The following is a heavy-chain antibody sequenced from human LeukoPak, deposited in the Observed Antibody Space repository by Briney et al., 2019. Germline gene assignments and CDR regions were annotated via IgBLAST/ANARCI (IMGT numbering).Heavy chain of an antibody. CDR3: AKYIVDIYYFDY. Sequence: GGSLRLSCAASGFTFSNYPMSWVRQAPGKGLEWVSTISGSGGSTYYADSVKGRFTISRDNFKNTLSLQLNSLRVEDTAVYYCAKYIVDIYYFDYWGQGTLVTVSS. CDR2: ISGSGGST. V-gene: IGHV3-23*01. J-gene: IGHJ4*02. CDR1: GFTFSNYP. D-gene: IGHD3-9*01.